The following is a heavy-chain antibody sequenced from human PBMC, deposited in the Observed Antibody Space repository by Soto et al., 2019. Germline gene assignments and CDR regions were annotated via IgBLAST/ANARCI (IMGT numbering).Heavy chain of an antibody. D-gene: IGHD2-2*01. J-gene: IGHJ4*02. Sequence: HPGGSLRLSCAASGFTFSSYAMSWVRQAPGKGLEWVSAISGSGGSTYYADSVKGRFTISRDNSKNTLYLQMNSLRAEDTAVYYCAKDPPGYCSSTSCQPNYYFDYWGQGTLVTVSS. V-gene: IGHV3-23*01. CDR3: AKDPPGYCSSTSCQPNYYFDY. CDR2: ISGSGGST. CDR1: GFTFSSYA.